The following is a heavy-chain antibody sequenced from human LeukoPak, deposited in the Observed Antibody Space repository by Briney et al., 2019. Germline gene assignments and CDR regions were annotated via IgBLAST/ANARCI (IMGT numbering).Heavy chain of an antibody. CDR2: ISYDGSNK. Sequence: PGGSLRLSCAASGFTFSSYAMHWVRQAPGKGLEWVAVISYDGSNKYYADSVRGRFTISRDNSKNTLYLQMNSLRAEDTAVYYCARGGTVTTLDYWGQGTLVTVSS. CDR1: GFTFSSYA. D-gene: IGHD4-17*01. J-gene: IGHJ4*02. V-gene: IGHV3-30-3*01. CDR3: ARGGTVTTLDY.